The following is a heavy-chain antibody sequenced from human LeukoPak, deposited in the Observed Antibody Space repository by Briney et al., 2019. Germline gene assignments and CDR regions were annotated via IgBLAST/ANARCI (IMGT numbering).Heavy chain of an antibody. J-gene: IGHJ4*02. CDR3: AKGDDIGKHPTRAYYFDI. CDR2: IRYDGSNK. CDR1: GFTFSSYG. Sequence: QPGGSLRLSCAASGFTFSSYGMHWVRQAPGKGLEWVAFIRYDGSNKYYADSVKGRFTISRDNSKNTLYLQMNSLRAEDTAVYYCAKGDDIGKHPTRAYYFDIWGQGTLVTVSS. V-gene: IGHV3-30*02. D-gene: IGHD5-24*01.